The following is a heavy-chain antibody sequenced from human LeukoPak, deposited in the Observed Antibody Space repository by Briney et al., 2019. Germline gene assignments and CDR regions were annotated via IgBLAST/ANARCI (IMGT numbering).Heavy chain of an antibody. J-gene: IGHJ2*01. CDR1: GGSFSGYY. V-gene: IGHV4-59*08. CDR2: IYYSGST. CDR3: AKTVAGYWYFDL. Sequence: SETLSLTCAVYGGSFSGYYWSWIRQPPGKALEWIGYIYYSGSTNYNPSLKSRVTISVDPSKNQFSLKLNSVTAADTAVYYCAKTVAGYWYFDLWGRGTLVTVSS. D-gene: IGHD6-19*01.